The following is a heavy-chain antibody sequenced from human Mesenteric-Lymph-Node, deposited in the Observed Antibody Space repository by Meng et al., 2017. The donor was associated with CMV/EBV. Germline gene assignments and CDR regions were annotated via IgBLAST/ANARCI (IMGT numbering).Heavy chain of an antibody. V-gene: IGHV1-8*01. CDR3: ARVGLSGPRRVIFGVVTPGHYGMDV. D-gene: IGHD3-3*01. CDR1: GYTFTSYD. Sequence: ASVKVSCKASGYTFTSYDTNWVRQATGQGLEWMGWMNPNSGNTGYAQKFQGRVTMTRNTSISTAYMELSSLISQDTAVYYCARVGLSGPRRVIFGVVTPGHYGMDVWGQGTTVTVSS. J-gene: IGHJ6*02. CDR2: MNPNSGNT.